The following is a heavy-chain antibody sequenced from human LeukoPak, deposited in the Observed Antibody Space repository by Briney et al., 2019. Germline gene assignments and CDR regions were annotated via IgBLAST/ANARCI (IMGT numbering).Heavy chain of an antibody. J-gene: IGHJ6*02. CDR1: GFTFSSYW. D-gene: IGHD5-18*01. CDR3: ARNFDSYGYVAEPYYYYGMDV. Sequence: PGGSLRLSCAASGFTFSSYWMHWVRQAPGKGLVWVSRINSGGSSTSHADSVKGRFTISRDNAKNTLYLQMNSLRAEDTAVYYCARNFDSYGYVAEPYYYYGMDVWGQGTTVTVSS. V-gene: IGHV3-74*01. CDR2: INSGGSST.